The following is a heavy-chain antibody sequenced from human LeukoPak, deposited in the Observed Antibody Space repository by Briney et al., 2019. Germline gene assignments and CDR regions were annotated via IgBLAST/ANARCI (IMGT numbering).Heavy chain of an antibody. J-gene: IGHJ4*02. D-gene: IGHD3-22*01. CDR1: GYTFTSYG. CDR2: ISAYSADT. CDR3: ARRGSDRYTSGLYYFDY. Sequence: ASVKVSCKASGYTFTSYGISWVRQAPGQGLEWMGWISAYSADTNYAQKLQGRVTMTRNTSISTAYMELSSLRSEDTAVYYCARRGSDRYTSGLYYFDYWGQGTLVTVSS. V-gene: IGHV1-18*01.